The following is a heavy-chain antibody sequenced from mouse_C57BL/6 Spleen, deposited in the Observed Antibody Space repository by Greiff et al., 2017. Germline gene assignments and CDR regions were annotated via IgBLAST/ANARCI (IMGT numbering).Heavy chain of an antibody. Sequence: VQLQQSVAELVRPGASVKLSCTASGFNIKNTYMHWVKQRPEQGLEWIGRIDPANGNTKYAPKFQGKATITADTSSNTAYLPLSSLTSEDTAIYYCAKASGTGGGGDFWGRGQGTTLTVSS. V-gene: IGHV14-3*01. CDR3: AKASGTGGGGDFWG. D-gene: IGHD1-3*01. CDR1: GFNIKNTY. CDR2: IDPANGNT. J-gene: IGHJ2*01.